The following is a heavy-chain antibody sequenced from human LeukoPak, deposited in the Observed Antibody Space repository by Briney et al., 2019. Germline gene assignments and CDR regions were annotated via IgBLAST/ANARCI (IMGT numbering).Heavy chain of an antibody. CDR1: GFTFSNAW. CDR2: IKSKTDGETT. Sequence: GGSLRLSCAASGFTFSNAWMSWVRQAPGKGLEWVGRIKSKTDGETTDYAAPVKGRFTISRDDSKNTLYLQMNSLKTEDTAVYYCTTMSTYDFWSGFNGYYYMDVWGKGTTVTVFS. V-gene: IGHV3-15*01. CDR3: TTMSTYDFWSGFNGYYYMDV. D-gene: IGHD3-3*01. J-gene: IGHJ6*03.